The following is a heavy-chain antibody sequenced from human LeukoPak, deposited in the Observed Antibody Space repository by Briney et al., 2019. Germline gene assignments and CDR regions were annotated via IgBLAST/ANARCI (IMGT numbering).Heavy chain of an antibody. V-gene: IGHV4-59*01. J-gene: IGHJ4*01. Sequence: SETLSLTCTVSDGSISGFYWSWIRQPPGKGLELIGYIYSTGITDYNPSLTSRVTISVDTSKKQFSLKLSSVTAADTAVYYCARFIGSSGYYDYWGRGTLVTVPS. CDR1: DGSISGFY. D-gene: IGHD3-22*01. CDR3: ARFIGSSGYYDY. CDR2: IYSTGIT.